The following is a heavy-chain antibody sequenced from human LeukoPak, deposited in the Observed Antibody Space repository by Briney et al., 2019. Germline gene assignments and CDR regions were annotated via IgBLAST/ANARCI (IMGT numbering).Heavy chain of an antibody. CDR3: ASGGCSSTSCYTYNWFDP. CDR1: GFTFSSYA. V-gene: IGHV3-30-3*01. D-gene: IGHD2-2*02. J-gene: IGHJ5*02. Sequence: PGGSLRLSCAASGFTFSSYAMHWVRQAPGKGLEWVAVISYDGSNKYYADSVKGRFTISRDNSKNTLYLQMNSLRAEDTAVYYCASGGCSSTSCYTYNWFDPWGQGTLVTVSS. CDR2: ISYDGSNK.